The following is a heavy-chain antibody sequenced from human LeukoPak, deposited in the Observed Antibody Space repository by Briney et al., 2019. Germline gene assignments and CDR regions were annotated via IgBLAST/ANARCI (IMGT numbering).Heavy chain of an antibody. CDR1: GFTFSPVW. V-gene: IGHV3-53*01. CDR3: ASVGGHNWFDP. Sequence: GGSLRLSCAASGFTFSPVWMHWVRQAPGKGLEWVSVIYSGGSTYYADSVKGRFTISRDNSKNTLYLQMNSLRAEDTAVYYCASVGGHNWFDPWGQGTLVTVSS. D-gene: IGHD3-16*01. CDR2: IYSGGST. J-gene: IGHJ5*02.